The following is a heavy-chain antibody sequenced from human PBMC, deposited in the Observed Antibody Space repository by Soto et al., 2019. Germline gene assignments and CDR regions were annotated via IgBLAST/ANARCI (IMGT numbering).Heavy chain of an antibody. Sequence: EVQLLESGGGLVQPGGSLRLSCAASGFTFSSYAMSWVRQAPGKGLEWVSAISGSGGSTYYADSVKGRFTISRDNSKNTLYLQMNSLRAEDTAVYYCANYLRGGGYYFDYWGQGTLVTVSS. CDR3: ANYLRGGGYYFDY. CDR2: ISGSGGST. V-gene: IGHV3-23*01. J-gene: IGHJ4*02. CDR1: GFTFSSYA. D-gene: IGHD6-19*01.